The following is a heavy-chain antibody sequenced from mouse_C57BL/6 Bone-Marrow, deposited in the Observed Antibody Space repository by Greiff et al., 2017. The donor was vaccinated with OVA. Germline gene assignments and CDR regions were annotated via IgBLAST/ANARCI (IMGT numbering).Heavy chain of an antibody. D-gene: IGHD2-4*01. CDR3: ARGDYDGYFDV. CDR1: GYTFTSYW. J-gene: IGHJ1*03. Sequence: VQLQQPGAELVRPGTSVKLSCKASGYTFTSYWMHWVKQRPGQGLEWIGVIDPSDSYTNYNQKFKGKATLTVDTSSSTAYMQLSSLTSEDSAVDYCARGDYDGYFDVWGTGTTVTVSS. V-gene: IGHV1-59*01. CDR2: IDPSDSYT.